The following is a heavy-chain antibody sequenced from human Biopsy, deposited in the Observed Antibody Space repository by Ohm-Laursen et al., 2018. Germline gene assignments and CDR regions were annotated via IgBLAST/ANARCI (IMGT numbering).Heavy chain of an antibody. D-gene: IGHD2-2*02. J-gene: IGHJ6*02. V-gene: IGHV3-48*03. Sequence: SLRLSCAASGFTFTSYEMNWVRQASGKGLEWVANIHYTGSPIYYADSVRGRFTISRDNGEYSLFLRMNSLRVDDTAVYYCARRIPLYGMDVWGQGTTVTVSS. CDR1: GFTFTSYE. CDR3: ARRIPLYGMDV. CDR2: IHYTGSPI.